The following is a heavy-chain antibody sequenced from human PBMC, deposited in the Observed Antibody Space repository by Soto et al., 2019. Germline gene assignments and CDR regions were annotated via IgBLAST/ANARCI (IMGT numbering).Heavy chain of an antibody. J-gene: IGHJ4*02. D-gene: IGHD6-19*01. CDR3: ARDLGGWTDY. Sequence: KFQGRVTITRDTSASTAYMELSSLRSEDTAVNYCARDLGGWTDYWGQGTLVTVSS. V-gene: IGHV1-3*01.